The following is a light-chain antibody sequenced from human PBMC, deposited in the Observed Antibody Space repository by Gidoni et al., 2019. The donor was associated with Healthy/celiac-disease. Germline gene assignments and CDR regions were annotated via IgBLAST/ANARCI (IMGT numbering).Light chain of an antibody. Sequence: DIKMTQSPSTLSASVGDRVTITCRASQSISSWLDWYQQKPGKAPKVLIYDASSLESGVPSRFSGSGSGTAFTLTISSLQPDDFSTYYCQQYTRYWTFGQGTKVEIK. CDR2: DAS. J-gene: IGKJ1*01. CDR1: QSISSW. V-gene: IGKV1-5*01. CDR3: QQYTRYWT.